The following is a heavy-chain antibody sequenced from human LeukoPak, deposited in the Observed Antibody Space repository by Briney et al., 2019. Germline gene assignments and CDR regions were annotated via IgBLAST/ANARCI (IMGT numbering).Heavy chain of an antibody. CDR1: GYTFTGYC. J-gene: IGHJ4*02. D-gene: IGHD6-13*01. V-gene: IGHV1-2*02. CDR3: ASVRGGSSWYLPPGSFDY. Sequence: GASVKVSCKASGYTFTGYCMHWVRQAPGQGLEWMGWINPNSGGTNYAQKFQGRVTMTRDTSISTAYMELSRLRSDDTAVYYCASVRGGSSWYLPPGSFDYWGQGTLVTVSS. CDR2: INPNSGGT.